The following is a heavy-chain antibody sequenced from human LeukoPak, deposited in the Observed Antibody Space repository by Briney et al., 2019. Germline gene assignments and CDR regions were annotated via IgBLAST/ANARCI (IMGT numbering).Heavy chain of an antibody. V-gene: IGHV3-64D*06. Sequence: GGSLRLSCSVSGFTFSTYVMHWVRQAPGKGLEYVSAISSNGDNTYYADSVKGRFTISRDNSKNTLYLQMSSLRADDTAVYYCVRETGYWGQGTLVTVSS. CDR1: GFTFSTYV. CDR2: ISSNGDNT. J-gene: IGHJ4*02. CDR3: VRETGY.